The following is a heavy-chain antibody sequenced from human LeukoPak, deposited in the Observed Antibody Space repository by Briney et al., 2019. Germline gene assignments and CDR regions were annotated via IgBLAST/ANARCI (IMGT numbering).Heavy chain of an antibody. V-gene: IGHV3-64D*06. Sequence: GGSLRLSCSVSGFTFSTYVMHWVRQAPGKGLEYVSAISSNGDNTYYADSVKGRFTISRDNSKNTLYLQMSSLRADDTAVYYCVRETGYWGQGTLVTVSS. CDR1: GFTFSTYV. CDR2: ISSNGDNT. J-gene: IGHJ4*02. CDR3: VRETGY.